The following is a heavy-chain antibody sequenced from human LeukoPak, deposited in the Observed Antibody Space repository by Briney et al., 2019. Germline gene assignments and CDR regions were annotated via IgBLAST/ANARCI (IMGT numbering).Heavy chain of an antibody. D-gene: IGHD1-1*01. Sequence: SETLSLTCSVSGGSISSYYWSWIRQPAGKGLELIGRIYTSGTTNYNPSLKSRVTMSVDTSKNQFSLKLSSVTAADTAVYYCARAPTGTGGWNWFDPWGQGTLVTVSS. CDR1: GGSISSYY. J-gene: IGHJ5*02. V-gene: IGHV4-4*07. CDR2: IYTSGTT. CDR3: ARAPTGTGGWNWFDP.